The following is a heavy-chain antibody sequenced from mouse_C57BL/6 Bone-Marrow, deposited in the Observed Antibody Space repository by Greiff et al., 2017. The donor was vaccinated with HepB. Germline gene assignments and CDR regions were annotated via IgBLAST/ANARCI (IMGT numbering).Heavy chain of an antibody. Sequence: VQLQQSGPGLVQPSQSLSITCTVSGFSLTSYGVHWVRQSPGKGLEWLGVIWRGGSTDYNAAFMSRLSITKDNSKIHVFFKMNSLQAYDTAIYFCAEKKKIFYGNYDWYFDVWGTGTTVTVSS. J-gene: IGHJ1*03. CDR2: IWRGGST. CDR1: GFSLTSYG. CDR3: AEKKKIFYGNYDWYFDV. V-gene: IGHV2-5*01. D-gene: IGHD2-1*01.